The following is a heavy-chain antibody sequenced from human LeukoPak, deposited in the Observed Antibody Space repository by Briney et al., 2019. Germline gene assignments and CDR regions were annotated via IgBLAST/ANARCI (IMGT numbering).Heavy chain of an antibody. Sequence: GASVKVSCKASGYTFTSFGISWVRQAPGQGLEWMGWISGYNGNTNYAQDLQGRVTMTTDTSTSTAYMELRSLRSDDTAVYYCPKDSRDLWGSSSPLFYWGQGTLVTVSS. D-gene: IGHD2-15*01. CDR1: GYTFTSFG. CDR2: ISGYNGNT. CDR3: PKDSRDLWGSSSPLFY. V-gene: IGHV1-18*01. J-gene: IGHJ4*02.